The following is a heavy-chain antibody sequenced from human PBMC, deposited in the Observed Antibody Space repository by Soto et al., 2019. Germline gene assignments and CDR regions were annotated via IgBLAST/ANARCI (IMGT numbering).Heavy chain of an antibody. CDR2: ISGSVVIT. CDR1: GFIFRAYA. D-gene: IGHD3-22*01. J-gene: IGHJ4*02. CDR3: AKDRYWGDSGGYIDY. V-gene: IGHV3-23*01. Sequence: PGWALRLSCAAPGFIFRAYAMNWVRQAPGKGLEWVSAISGSVVITYYADSVKGRFTISRDNSKNTLYLQLNSLRAEETAVYYCAKDRYWGDSGGYIDYWGQGTLVTVSS.